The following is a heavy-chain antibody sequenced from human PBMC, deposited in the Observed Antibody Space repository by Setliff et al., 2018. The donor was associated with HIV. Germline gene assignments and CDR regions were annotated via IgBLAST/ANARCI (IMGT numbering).Heavy chain of an antibody. CDR3: ASGGSGSYLPVPDAFDI. J-gene: IGHJ3*02. CDR1: GGTFSSYA. Sequence: PRASVKVSCKASGGTFSSYAISWVRQAPGQGLEWMGGIIPIFGTANYAQKFQGRVTITTDESTSTAYMELSSLRSEDTAVYYCASGGSGSYLPVPDAFDIWGQGTMVTVSS. CDR2: IIPIFGTA. V-gene: IGHV1-69*05. D-gene: IGHD1-26*01.